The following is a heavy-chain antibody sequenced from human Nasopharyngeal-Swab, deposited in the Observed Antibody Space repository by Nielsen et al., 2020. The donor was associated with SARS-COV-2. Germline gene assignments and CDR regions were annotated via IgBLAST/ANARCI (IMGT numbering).Heavy chain of an antibody. V-gene: IGHV3-74*01. CDR3: ARVGWYYYGSGSYYNHYYYYYMDV. J-gene: IGHJ6*03. D-gene: IGHD3-10*01. Sequence: GESLKISCAASGFTFSSYWMHWVRQAPGKGLVWVSRINSDGSSTSYADSVKGRFTISRDNAKNTLYLQMNSLRAEDTAVYYCARVGWYYYGSGSYYNHYYYYYMDVWGKGTTVTVSS. CDR2: INSDGSST. CDR1: GFTFSSYW.